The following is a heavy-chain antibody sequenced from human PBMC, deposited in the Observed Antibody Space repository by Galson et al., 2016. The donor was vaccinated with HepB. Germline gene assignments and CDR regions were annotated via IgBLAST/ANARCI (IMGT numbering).Heavy chain of an antibody. CDR2: IIPLFKTT. J-gene: IGHJ3*01. CDR1: GGTFNTHG. Sequence: SVKVSCKASGGTFNTHGLSWVRQAPGQGLEWMGQIIPLFKTTTYAQKFQGRVTLDADESSTTVYMDLRSLTVDDTAVYYCVRDPPDYFRGTYRPTGFDVWGQGTLVFVSS. V-gene: IGHV1-69*13. D-gene: IGHD3-16*02. CDR3: VRDPPDYFRGTYRPTGFDV.